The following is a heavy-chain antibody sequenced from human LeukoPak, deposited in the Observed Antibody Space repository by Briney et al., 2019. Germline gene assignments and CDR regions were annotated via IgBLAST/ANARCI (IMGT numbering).Heavy chain of an antibody. CDR1: GYTFTDYY. CDR3: ASLSGYDYSYYYYMDV. V-gene: IGHV1-2*07. Sequence: ASVKVSCKASGYTFTDYYMHWVRQAPGQGLEWMGWINPNSGGTNYAHKFQGRVTITADKSTSTAYIELSSLRSEDTAVYYCASLSGYDYSYYYYMDVWGKGTTVTVSS. J-gene: IGHJ6*03. CDR2: INPNSGGT. D-gene: IGHD5-12*01.